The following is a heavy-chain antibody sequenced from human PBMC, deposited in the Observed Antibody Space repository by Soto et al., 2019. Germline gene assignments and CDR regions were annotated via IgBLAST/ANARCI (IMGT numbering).Heavy chain of an antibody. CDR3: ARGILGFELDS. Sequence: QIQLVESGGGVVQPGKSLSLSCAASGFNFGFFGMHWVRQAPGKGLEWVAFISGDGINTQDADSVRGRFTLPRDYYRKAMYLQMDSLWDEDTALYYCARGILGFELDSWGLGTLVTVSS. V-gene: IGHV3-30*03. J-gene: IGHJ5*02. CDR1: GFNFGFFG. CDR2: ISGDGINT. D-gene: IGHD3-10*01.